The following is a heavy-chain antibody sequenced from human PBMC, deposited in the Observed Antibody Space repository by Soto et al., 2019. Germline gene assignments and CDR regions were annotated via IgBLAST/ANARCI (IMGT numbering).Heavy chain of an antibody. V-gene: IGHV1-8*01. Sequence: QVQLVQSGAEVKKPGASVKVSCKASGDTFSNCDINWVRQAAGQGLEWMGWMNLNRGDTGYAQKFQGRVTMTRDASTSTAYMELSILRSEDTAVYYCARVPRAYRFQSYMDVWGKGTKVSVSS. CDR3: ARVPRAYRFQSYMDV. CDR1: GDTFSNCD. CDR2: MNLNRGDT. J-gene: IGHJ6*03. D-gene: IGHD2-2*01.